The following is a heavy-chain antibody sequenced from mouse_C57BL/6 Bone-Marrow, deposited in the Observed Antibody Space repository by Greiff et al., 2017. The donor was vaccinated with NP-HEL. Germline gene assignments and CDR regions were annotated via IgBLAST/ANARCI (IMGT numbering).Heavy chain of an antibody. CDR3: TTLYRDFDY. CDR2: INPYNGGT. V-gene: IGHV1-19*01. J-gene: IGHJ2*01. Sequence: EVQVVESGPVLVKPGASVKMSCKASGYTFTDYYMNWVKQSHGKSLEWIGVINPYNGGTSYNQKFKGKATLTVDKSSSTAYMELNSLTSEDSAVYYCTTLYRDFDYWGQGTTLTVSS. D-gene: IGHD2-14*01. CDR1: GYTFTDYY.